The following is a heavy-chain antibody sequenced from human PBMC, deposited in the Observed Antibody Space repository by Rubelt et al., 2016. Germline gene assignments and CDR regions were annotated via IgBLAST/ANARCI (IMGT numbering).Heavy chain of an antibody. J-gene: IGHJ4*02. CDR2: IYYSGST. V-gene: IGHV4-39*07. D-gene: IGHD6-19*01. CDR1: SGFISSSSYY. Sequence: QLQLQESGPGLVKPSETLSLTCTVSSGFISSSSYYWGWIRQPPGKGLEWIGSIYYSGSTNYNPSLKSRVTISVDTSKDQFALKLSSVTAADTAVYYCARAYSSGWYYFDYWGQGTLVTVSS. CDR3: ARAYSSGWYYFDY.